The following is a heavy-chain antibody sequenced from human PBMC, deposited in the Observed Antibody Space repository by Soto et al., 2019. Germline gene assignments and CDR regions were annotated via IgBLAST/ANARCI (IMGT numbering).Heavy chain of an antibody. Sequence: GASVKVSCKVSGYSLTELSMHWVRQAPGKRLEWMGGFDPEDGETIYAQKFQGRVTMTEDTSTDTAYMELSSLRSEDTAVYYCARGDSHTSGYYYNAFDIWGQGTMVTVSS. D-gene: IGHD3-22*01. CDR3: ARGDSHTSGYYYNAFDI. CDR2: FDPEDGET. J-gene: IGHJ3*02. CDR1: GYSLTELS. V-gene: IGHV1-24*01.